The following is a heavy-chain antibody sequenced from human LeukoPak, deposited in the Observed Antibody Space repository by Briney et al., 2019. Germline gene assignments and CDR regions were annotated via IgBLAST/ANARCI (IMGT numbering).Heavy chain of an antibody. J-gene: IGHJ5*02. V-gene: IGHV1-8*03. Sequence: ASVKVSCKASGYTFTSYDTNWVRQATGQRLEWMGWMNPNSGKTGYAQKFQGSVTITRNTSISTAYMELSSLRSEDTAVYYCARSYYYDSSGYYYGNWFDPWGQGTLVTVSS. CDR3: ARSYYYDSSGYYYGNWFDP. D-gene: IGHD3-22*01. CDR2: MNPNSGKT. CDR1: GYTFTSYD.